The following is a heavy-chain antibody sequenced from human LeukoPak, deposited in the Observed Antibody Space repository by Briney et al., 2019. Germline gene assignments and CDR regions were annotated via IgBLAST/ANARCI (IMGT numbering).Heavy chain of an antibody. CDR3: AKDISSGRPYCFDY. J-gene: IGHJ4*02. V-gene: IGHV3-23*01. Sequence: PGGSLRLSCAASGFTFRSYGMNWVRQAPGKGLEWVSAISSSGSSTYYADSVKGRFTISRDNSKNTLYLQMNSLRAEDTAVYYCAKDISSGRPYCFDYWGQGTLVTVSS. CDR1: GFTFRSYG. CDR2: ISSSGSST. D-gene: IGHD6-19*01.